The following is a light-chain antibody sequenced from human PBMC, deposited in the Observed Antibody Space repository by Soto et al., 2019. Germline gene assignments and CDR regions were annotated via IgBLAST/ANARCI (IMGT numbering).Light chain of an antibody. CDR3: QHYDGPPFT. J-gene: IGKJ3*01. CDR2: GAS. Sequence: EIVLTQSPGTLSLSPGERATLSCRASQGVTSRFLAWYQQRPGQAPSLLIYGASSRATGIPDRFSGSGSGTDFTLIISRLEPADVAVYYCQHYDGPPFTFGPGTKVDIK. V-gene: IGKV3-20*01. CDR1: QGVTSRF.